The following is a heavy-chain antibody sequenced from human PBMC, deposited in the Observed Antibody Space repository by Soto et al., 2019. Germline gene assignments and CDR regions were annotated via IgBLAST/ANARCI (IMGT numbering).Heavy chain of an antibody. J-gene: IGHJ4*02. V-gene: IGHV4-59*01. CDR3: ARGNRALITSSFAY. Sequence: PSETLSLTCSVSGDAISNYYWSWLRQTPGKGLEWIGCVHDSGSTDYNPSFKGRVSMSLQTSKGQFSLNLRSVTAADTATYFCARGNRALITSSFAYWGQGLPVTVSS. CDR2: VHDSGST. CDR1: GDAISNYY. D-gene: IGHD1-20*01.